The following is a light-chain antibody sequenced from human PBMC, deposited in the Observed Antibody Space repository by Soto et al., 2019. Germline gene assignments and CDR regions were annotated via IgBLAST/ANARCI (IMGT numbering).Light chain of an antibody. V-gene: IGLV2-11*01. CDR1: SSDVGGYHY. Sequence: QSALTQPASVSGSPGQSITISCTGTSSDVGGYHYVSWYQHHPGKAPKIIIYDVNKRPSGVPDRFSGSKSGNTASLTISGLQTEDEADYYCCSYAGSYTVVFGGGTKVTVL. CDR2: DVN. J-gene: IGLJ2*01. CDR3: CSYAGSYTVV.